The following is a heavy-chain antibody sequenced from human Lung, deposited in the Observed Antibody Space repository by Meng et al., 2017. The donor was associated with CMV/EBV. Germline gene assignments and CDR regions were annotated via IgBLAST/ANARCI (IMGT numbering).Heavy chain of an antibody. J-gene: IGHJ6*02. CDR1: GFTFSAHA. CDR2: ISYEGSNK. CDR3: ARDGRYLHIRTFRGGLDV. D-gene: IGHD3-9*01. V-gene: IGHV3-30*04. Sequence: SCAASGFTFSAHAVHWVRQAPGKGLEWVASISYEGSNKYYSDSVKGRFTISRDNSENMLYVQMNSLRAEDTAVYYCARDGRYLHIRTFRGGLDVWXQGTTVTVSS.